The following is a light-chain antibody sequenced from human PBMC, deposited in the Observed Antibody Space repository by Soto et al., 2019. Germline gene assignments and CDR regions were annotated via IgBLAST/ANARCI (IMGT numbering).Light chain of an antibody. V-gene: IGLV2-14*01. Sequence: QSVLTQPASVSGSPGQSITISCTGTSSDVGGYNYVSWYQQHPGKAPKLMIYDVSNRPSGVSNRFSGSKSGNTASLTISGLQAEDEADYYCSSYTSSSTLVFGTATKVT. J-gene: IGLJ1*01. CDR3: SSYTSSSTLV. CDR2: DVS. CDR1: SSDVGGYNY.